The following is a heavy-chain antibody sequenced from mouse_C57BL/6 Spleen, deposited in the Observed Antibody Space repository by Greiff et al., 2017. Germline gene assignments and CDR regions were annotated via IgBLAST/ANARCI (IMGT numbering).Heavy chain of an antibody. CDR2: ISYDGSN. CDR3: ARDGYYNYFDY. CDR1: GYSITSGYY. V-gene: IGHV3-6*01. Sequence: EVKLMESGPGLVKPSQSLFLTCSVTGYSITSGYYWNWIRQFPGNKLEWMGYISYDGSNNYNPSLKNRISITRDTSKNQFFLKLNSVTTEDTATYYCARDGYYNYFDYWGQGTTLTVSS. J-gene: IGHJ2*01. D-gene: IGHD2-12*01.